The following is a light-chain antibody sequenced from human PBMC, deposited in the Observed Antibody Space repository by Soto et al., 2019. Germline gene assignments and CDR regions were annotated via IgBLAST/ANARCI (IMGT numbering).Light chain of an antibody. V-gene: IGKV1-9*01. CDR2: AAS. CDR1: QGIDTS. Sequence: NLLTQSLSSLSASVGDRVTITCRASQGIDTSLAWYQQKPGKAPKLLIYAASNFQSGVPSRFSGSGSGTHFTLTISSLQPEDFATYYCQQLHGYPITFGQGTRLEIK. J-gene: IGKJ5*01. CDR3: QQLHGYPIT.